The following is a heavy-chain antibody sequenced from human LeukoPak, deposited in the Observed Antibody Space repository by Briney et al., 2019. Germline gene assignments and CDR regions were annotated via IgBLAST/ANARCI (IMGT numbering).Heavy chain of an antibody. Sequence: SETLSLTCILSAGSVSTGRYYWSWIRQPPGKGLEWIGYIYYSGSTNYNPSLKSRVTISIDISKNQFYLRLSSLTAADTAVYFYSRSGDAYSYSYRGQGTLVTVSS. CDR1: AGSVSTGRYY. V-gene: IGHV4-61*01. J-gene: IGHJ4*02. CDR2: IYYSGST. CDR3: SRSGDAYSYSY. D-gene: IGHD5-24*01.